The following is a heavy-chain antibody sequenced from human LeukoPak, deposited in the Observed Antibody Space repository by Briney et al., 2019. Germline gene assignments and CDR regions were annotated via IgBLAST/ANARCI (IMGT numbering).Heavy chain of an antibody. Sequence: GGSLRLSCAASGFTFSDYYMSWIRQAPGKGLEWVSYISSSGSTIYYADSVKGRSTISRDNAKNSLYLQMNSLRAEDTAVYYCARDLHGDYVGYWYFDLWGRGTLVTVSS. CDR2: ISSSGSTI. J-gene: IGHJ2*01. D-gene: IGHD4-17*01. CDR3: ARDLHGDYVGYWYFDL. V-gene: IGHV3-11*01. CDR1: GFTFSDYY.